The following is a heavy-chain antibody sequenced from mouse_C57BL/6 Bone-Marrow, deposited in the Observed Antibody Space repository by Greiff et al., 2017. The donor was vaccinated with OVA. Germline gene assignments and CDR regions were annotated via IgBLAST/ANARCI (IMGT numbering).Heavy chain of an antibody. V-gene: IGHV5-15*01. CDR3: ARQGDSSGYVYYAMDY. CDR1: GFTFSDYG. J-gene: IGHJ4*01. D-gene: IGHD3-2*02. CDR2: ISNLAYSI. Sequence: EVQRVESGGGLVQPGGSLKLSCAASGFTFSDYGMAWVRQAPRKGPEWVAFISNLAYSIYYADTVTGRFTISRENAKNTLYLEMSSLRSEDTAMYYCARQGDSSGYVYYAMDYWGQGTSVTVSS.